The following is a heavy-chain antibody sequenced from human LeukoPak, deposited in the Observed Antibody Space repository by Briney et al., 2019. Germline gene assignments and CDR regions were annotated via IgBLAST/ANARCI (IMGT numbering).Heavy chain of an antibody. Sequence: GGSLRLSCAASGFSFRSYGMHWVRQTPGKGLEWVAVISYDESNKYYADSVKGRFTISRDNSKNTLYLQMNSLRPEDTAVYYCAKDKLQLLILDYFDYWGQGTLVTVSS. CDR2: ISYDESNK. D-gene: IGHD4-11*01. CDR1: GFSFRSYG. CDR3: AKDKLQLLILDYFDY. V-gene: IGHV3-30*18. J-gene: IGHJ4*02.